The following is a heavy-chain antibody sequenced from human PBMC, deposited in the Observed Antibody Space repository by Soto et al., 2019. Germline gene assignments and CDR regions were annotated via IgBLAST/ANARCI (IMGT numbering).Heavy chain of an antibody. Sequence: AGGSLRLSCAASGFTFSDYYVSWIRQAPGKGLEWVSYISSSGSTIYYADSVKGRFTISRDNAKNSLYLQMNSLRAEDTAVYYCARDTRWYYYDSSGDAFDIWGQGTMVTVSS. J-gene: IGHJ3*02. D-gene: IGHD3-22*01. CDR3: ARDTRWYYYDSSGDAFDI. CDR1: GFTFSDYY. V-gene: IGHV3-11*01. CDR2: ISSSGSTI.